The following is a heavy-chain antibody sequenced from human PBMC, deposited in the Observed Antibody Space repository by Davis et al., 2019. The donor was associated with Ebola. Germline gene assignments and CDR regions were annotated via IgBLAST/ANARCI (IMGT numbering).Heavy chain of an antibody. V-gene: IGHV1-46*03. CDR2: INPSGGST. Sequence: AASVKVSCKASGYTFTSYYMHWVRQAPGQGLEWMGIINPSGGSTSYAQKFQGRVTMTRDTSTSTVYMGLSSLRSEDTAVYYCARLRFLEWFPAGAFDIWGQGTMVTVSS. J-gene: IGHJ3*02. CDR1: GYTFTSYY. CDR3: ARLRFLEWFPAGAFDI. D-gene: IGHD3-3*01.